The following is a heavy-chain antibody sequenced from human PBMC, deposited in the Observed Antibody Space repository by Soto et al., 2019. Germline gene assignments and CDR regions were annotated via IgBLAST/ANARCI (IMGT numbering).Heavy chain of an antibody. V-gene: IGHV4-31*03. Sequence: LSLTCTVSGGSISSGGYYWSWIRQHPGKGLEWIGYIYYSGSTYYNPSLKSRVTISVDTSKNQFSLKLSSVTAADTAVYYCARADIVVVPAATNWFDPWGQGTLVTVSS. CDR3: ARADIVVVPAATNWFDP. CDR1: GGSISSGGYY. D-gene: IGHD2-2*01. CDR2: IYYSGST. J-gene: IGHJ5*02.